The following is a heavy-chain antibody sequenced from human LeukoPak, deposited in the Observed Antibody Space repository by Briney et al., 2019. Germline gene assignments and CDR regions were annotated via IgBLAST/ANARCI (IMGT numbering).Heavy chain of an antibody. CDR3: ARTSRGGEYFDY. CDR1: GYTFTSYG. CDR2: ISAYNGNT. D-gene: IGHD3-16*01. J-gene: IGHJ4*02. Sequence: ASVRVSCKASGYTFTSYGISWVRQAPGQGLERMGWISAYNGNTNYAQKLQGRVTMTTDTSTSTAYMELRSLRSDDTAVYYCARTSRGGEYFDYWGQGTLVTVSS. V-gene: IGHV1-18*01.